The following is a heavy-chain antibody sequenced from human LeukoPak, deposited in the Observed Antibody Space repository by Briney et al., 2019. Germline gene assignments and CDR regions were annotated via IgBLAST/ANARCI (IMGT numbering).Heavy chain of an antibody. CDR2: ISSDGGDT. V-gene: IGHV3-64*01. J-gene: IGHJ4*02. D-gene: IGHD2-15*01. CDR3: ARVLYCSGSPRYYPLDY. Sequence: SGGSLRLSCAASGFTFSNYAMHWVRQAPGRGLEYVSAISSDGGDTYYANSVKDRFTISRDNSKNTLILQMGSLRAEDMAVYYCARVLYCSGSPRYYPLDYWGQGTLVTVSS. CDR1: GFTFSNYA.